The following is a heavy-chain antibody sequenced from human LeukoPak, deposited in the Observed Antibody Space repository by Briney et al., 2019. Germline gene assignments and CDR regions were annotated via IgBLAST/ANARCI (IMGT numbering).Heavy chain of an antibody. CDR1: GFIFSSFG. V-gene: IGHV3-30*18. D-gene: IGHD1-1*01. J-gene: IGHJ3*02. Sequence: GGSLRLSCAASGFIFSSFGMHWVRQAPGKGLEWVAVISNDGSNKYYADSVKGRFTISRDNSKNTLYLQMNSLRADDTAVYYCAKGGTASGWIFDIWGQGTMVTVSS. CDR3: AKGGTASGWIFDI. CDR2: ISNDGSNK.